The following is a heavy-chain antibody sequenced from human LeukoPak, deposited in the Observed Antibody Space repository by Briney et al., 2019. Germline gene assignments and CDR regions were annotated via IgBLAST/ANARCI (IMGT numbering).Heavy chain of an antibody. CDR2: IYPGDSDT. Sequence: GESLKISCKGSGYSFTSYWIGWVRQMPGKGLEWMGIIYPGDSDTRYSPSFQGQVTISADKSISTAYLQWSGLKASDTAMYYCTMSYYYDSSGYSVFDPWGQGTLVTVSS. CDR1: GYSFTSYW. D-gene: IGHD3-22*01. CDR3: TMSYYYDSSGYSVFDP. V-gene: IGHV5-51*01. J-gene: IGHJ5*02.